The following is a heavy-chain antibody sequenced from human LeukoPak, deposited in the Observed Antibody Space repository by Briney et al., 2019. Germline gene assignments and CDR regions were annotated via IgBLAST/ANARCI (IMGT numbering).Heavy chain of an antibody. D-gene: IGHD1-26*01. Sequence: GRSLRLSCAASGFTFSSYSMNWVRQAPGKGLEWVSSISTSSSYIYYADSLKGRFTISRDNAKNSLYLQMNSLRAEDTAVYYCARDDGSYSRSPGFDYWGQGTLVTVSS. CDR3: ARDDGSYSRSPGFDY. CDR1: GFTFSSYS. CDR2: ISTSSSYI. J-gene: IGHJ4*02. V-gene: IGHV3-21*03.